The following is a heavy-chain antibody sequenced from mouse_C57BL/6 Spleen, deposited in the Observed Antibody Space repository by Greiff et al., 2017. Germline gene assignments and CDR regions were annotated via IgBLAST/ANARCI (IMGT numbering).Heavy chain of an antibody. V-gene: IGHV1-42*01. CDR3: ARSGYGDY. J-gene: IGHJ2*01. CDR1: GYSFTGYY. Sequence: VQLKESGPELVKPGASVKISCKASGYSFTGYYMNWVKQSPEKSLEWIGEINPSTGGTTYNQKFKAKSTLTVDKSSSTAYMQLKSLTSEDSAVYYCARSGYGDYWGQGTTRTVSS. CDR2: INPSTGGT. D-gene: IGHD1-1*01.